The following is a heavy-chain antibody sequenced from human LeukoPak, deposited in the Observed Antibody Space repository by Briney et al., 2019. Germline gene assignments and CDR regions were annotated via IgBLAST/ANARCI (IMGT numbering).Heavy chain of an antibody. CDR2: ITSSSAYI. CDR1: GFTFSSYT. D-gene: IGHD6-13*01. V-gene: IGHV3-21*06. CDR3: ARVSSWYSDY. Sequence: GGSLRLSCVASGFTFSSYTMNWVRQAPGKGLEWVSSITSSSAYIYYADSVKGRFTISRNNAVNSLYLQMSSLRAEDTAVYYCARVSSWYSDYWGQGTLVTVSS. J-gene: IGHJ4*02.